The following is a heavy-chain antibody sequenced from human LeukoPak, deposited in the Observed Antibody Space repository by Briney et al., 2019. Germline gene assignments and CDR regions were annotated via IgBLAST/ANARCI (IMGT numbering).Heavy chain of an antibody. V-gene: IGHV4-61*02. J-gene: IGHJ6*03. CDR3: ARRSWYYGSGSYSEASFYYYYMDV. D-gene: IGHD3-10*01. CDR2: IYTTGST. CDR1: GGSISSGSYY. Sequence: PSETLSLTCTVSGGSISSGSYYWSWIRQPAGKGLEWIGRIYTTGSTKYNPSLKSRVTISADTSKNQFSLKLSSVSAADTAVYYCARRSWYYGSGSYSEASFYYYYMDVWGKGTTVTISS.